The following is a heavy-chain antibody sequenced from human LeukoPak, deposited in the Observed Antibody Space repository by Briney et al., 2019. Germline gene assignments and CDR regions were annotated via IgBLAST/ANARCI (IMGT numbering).Heavy chain of an antibody. CDR2: INPSGGST. Sequence: ASVKVSCKASGYIFTDYYMHWVRQAPGQGLEWMGIINPSGGSTSYAQKFQGRVTMTRDMSTSTVYMELSSLRSEDTAVYYCARPKDIVVVSDYFDYWGQGTLVTVSS. CDR1: GYIFTDYY. V-gene: IGHV1-46*01. J-gene: IGHJ4*02. CDR3: ARPKDIVVVSDYFDY. D-gene: IGHD2-2*01.